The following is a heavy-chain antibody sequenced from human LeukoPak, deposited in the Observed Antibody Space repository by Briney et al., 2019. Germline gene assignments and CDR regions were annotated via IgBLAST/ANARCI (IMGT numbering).Heavy chain of an antibody. Sequence: ASVNVSCTASGYTFTSYDINWVRQATVQGLEWIGWMNPNSGNTGYAQKFQGRVTMTRNTSISTAYMELSSLRSEDTAVYYCARSDYGVTAIDYWGQGTLVTVSS. CDR3: ARSDYGVTAIDY. CDR2: MNPNSGNT. CDR1: GYTFTSYD. J-gene: IGHJ4*02. D-gene: IGHD2-21*02. V-gene: IGHV1-8*01.